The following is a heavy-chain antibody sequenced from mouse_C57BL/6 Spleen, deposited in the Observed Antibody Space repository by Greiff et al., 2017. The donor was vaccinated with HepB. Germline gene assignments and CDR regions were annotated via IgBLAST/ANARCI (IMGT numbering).Heavy chain of an antibody. J-gene: IGHJ1*03. CDR1: GYTFTSYW. CDR2: IDPNSGGT. CDR3: ASAYYGSSGDWYFDV. Sequence: VQLQQPGAELVKPGASVKLSCKASGYTFTSYWMHWVKQRPGRGLEWIGRIDPNSGGTKYNEKFKSKATLTVDKPSSTAYMQLSSLTSEDSAVYYCASAYYGSSGDWYFDVWGTGTTVTVSS. V-gene: IGHV1-72*01. D-gene: IGHD1-1*01.